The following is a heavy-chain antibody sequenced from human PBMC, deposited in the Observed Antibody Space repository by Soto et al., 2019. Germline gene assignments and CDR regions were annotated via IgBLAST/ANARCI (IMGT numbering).Heavy chain of an antibody. CDR2: TYYRSKWYN. D-gene: IGHD3-10*01. CDR1: GDSVSSNSAA. V-gene: IGHV6-1*01. Sequence: PSQTLSLTCAISGDSVSSNSAAWNWIRQSPSRGLEWLGRTYYRSKWYNDYAVSVKSRITINPDTSKNQFSLQLNSVTPEDTAVYYCARGFPITMVRGVIITSLYYFDYWGQGTLVTVSS. J-gene: IGHJ4*02. CDR3: ARGFPITMVRGVIITSLYYFDY.